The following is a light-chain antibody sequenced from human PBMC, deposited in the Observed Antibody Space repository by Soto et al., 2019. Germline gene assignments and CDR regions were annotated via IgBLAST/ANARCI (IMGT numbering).Light chain of an antibody. J-gene: IGKJ4*01. V-gene: IGKV3-20*01. CDR3: QQYGSSPLT. CDR1: QSVSSSY. Sequence: EIVLTQSPGTLSLSPGERATLSCRASQSVSSSYLAWYQQKPGQAPSLLIYAASSRATGIPDRFSGSGSGTDVTRPRIRLKPQDFAVYYCQQYGSSPLTFGGGTKVEIK. CDR2: AAS.